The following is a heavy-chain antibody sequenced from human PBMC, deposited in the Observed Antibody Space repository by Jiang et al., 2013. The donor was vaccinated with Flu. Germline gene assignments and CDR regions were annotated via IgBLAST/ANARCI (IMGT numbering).Heavy chain of an antibody. J-gene: IGHJ6*02. D-gene: IGHD2-2*03. CDR3: AKEGDVDIVVVPAAKGAGYYYGMDV. V-gene: IGHV3-30*02. CDR2: IRYDGSNK. CDR1: GFTFSSYG. Sequence: QLLESGGGVVQPGGSLRLSCAASGFTFSSYGMHWVRQAPGKGLEWVAFIRYDGSNKYYADSVKGRFTISRDNSKNTLYLQMNSLRAEDTAVYYCAKEGDVDIVVVPAAKGAGYYYGMDVWGQGTTVTVSS.